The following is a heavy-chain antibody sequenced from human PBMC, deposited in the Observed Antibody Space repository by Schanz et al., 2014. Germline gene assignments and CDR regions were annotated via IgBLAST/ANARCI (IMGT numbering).Heavy chain of an antibody. CDR3: ARGGARRFPVVPDAIQGLRGHYYYYYLDV. CDR2: VYTRGST. Sequence: QVQLQESGPGLVKPSQTLSLTCSVSGGSISSGSYYWNWIRQPAGKGLEWIGRVYTRGSTNYNPSLKRRVTIPLDATKNQFPLKLRCLPAADTAVYYCARGGARRFPVVPDAIQGLRGHYYYYYLDVWGKGTTVTASS. D-gene: IGHD2-2*02. CDR1: GGSISSGSYY. V-gene: IGHV4-61*02. J-gene: IGHJ6*03.